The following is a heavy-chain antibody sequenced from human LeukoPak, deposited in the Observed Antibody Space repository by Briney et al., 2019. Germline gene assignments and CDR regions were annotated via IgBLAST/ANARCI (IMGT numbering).Heavy chain of an antibody. CDR1: GGTFSSYA. CDR2: IIPIFGTA. D-gene: IGHD6-19*01. J-gene: IGHJ4*02. V-gene: IGHV1-69*01. CDR3: ARDNYLKGGWRYYFDY. Sequence: ASVKVSCKASGGTFSSYAISWVRQAPGQGLEWMGGIIPIFGTANYAQKSQGRVTITADESTSTAYMELSSLRSEDTAVYYCARDNYLKGGWRYYFDYWGQGTLVTVSS.